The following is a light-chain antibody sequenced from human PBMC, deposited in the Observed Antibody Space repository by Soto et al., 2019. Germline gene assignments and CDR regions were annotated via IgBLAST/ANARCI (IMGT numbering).Light chain of an antibody. CDR2: EGS. CDR3: CSYAGSNTFV. J-gene: IGLJ1*01. CDR1: SSDVGSYNL. Sequence: QYILTQPASVSVSPGQSITISCTGTSSDVGSYNLVSWYQHHPGKAPKLMIYEGSKRPSGVSNRFSGSKSGNTASLTISGLQAEDEADYFCCSYAGSNTFVFGPGTKVTVL. V-gene: IGLV2-23*01.